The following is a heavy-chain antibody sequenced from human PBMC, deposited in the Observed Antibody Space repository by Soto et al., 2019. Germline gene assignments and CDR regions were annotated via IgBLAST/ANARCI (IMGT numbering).Heavy chain of an antibody. CDR2: INPNCGGT. J-gene: IGHJ4*02. Sequence: ASVKVSCKASGGTVSSYAITWVRHAPGKGLEWMGLINPNCGGTNYAQKFQGRVTMTRDTSISTAYMELSRLRSDDTAVYYCAKDPTNPLWFGEGYRWYYFDYWGQGTLVTVSS. V-gene: IGHV1-2*02. D-gene: IGHD3-10*01. CDR1: GGTVSSYA. CDR3: AKDPTNPLWFGEGYRWYYFDY.